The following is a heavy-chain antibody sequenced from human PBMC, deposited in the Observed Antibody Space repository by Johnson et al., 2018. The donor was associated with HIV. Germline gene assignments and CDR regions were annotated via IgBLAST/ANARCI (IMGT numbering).Heavy chain of an antibody. J-gene: IGHJ3*02. V-gene: IGHV3-7*01. CDR1: GFTFSSYW. Sequence: VQLVESEGGLVQPGGSLRLSCAASGFTFSSYWMSWVRQAPGKGLEWVANIKQDGSEKYYVDSVKGRFTISRDNAKNTLYLQMNSLRPEDTAVYYCAREFTLDWVNPTIWGQGTMVTVSS. CDR2: IKQDGSEK. D-gene: IGHD3-3*01. CDR3: AREFTLDWVNPTI.